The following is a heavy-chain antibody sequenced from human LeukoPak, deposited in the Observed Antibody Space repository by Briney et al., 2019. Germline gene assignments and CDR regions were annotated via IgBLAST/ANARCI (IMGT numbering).Heavy chain of an antibody. V-gene: IGHV3-9*01. J-gene: IGHJ4*02. CDR3: AKDRGLRNQWLQLTHDC. Sequence: GGSLRLSCAASGFTFDDYAMHWVRQAPGKGLEWVSGISWNSGSIGYADSVKGRFTISRDNAKNSLYLQMNSLRAEDTALYYCAKDRGLRNQWLQLTHDCWGQGTLVSVSS. CDR2: ISWNSGSI. CDR1: GFTFDDYA. D-gene: IGHD5-24*01.